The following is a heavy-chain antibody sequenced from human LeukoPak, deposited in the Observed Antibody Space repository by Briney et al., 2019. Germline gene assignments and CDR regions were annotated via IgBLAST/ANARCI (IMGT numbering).Heavy chain of an antibody. V-gene: IGHV3-23*01. CDR2: IGGSGGST. D-gene: IGHD2-2*01. Sequence: GGTPSHSRAPSGVTLINYAMTRVREAPGPGLESVSGIGGSGGSTYCVDSVKGRFTIYRDNSNNTLYLLLNNLRAEDTAVYYCARGTYCSPTSWQRVDYWGQGTLVTVSS. CDR3: ARGTYCSPTSWQRVDY. J-gene: IGHJ4*02. CDR1: GVTLINYA.